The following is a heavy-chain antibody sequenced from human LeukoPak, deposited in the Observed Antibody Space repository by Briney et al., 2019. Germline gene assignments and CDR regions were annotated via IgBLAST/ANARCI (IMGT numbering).Heavy chain of an antibody. V-gene: IGHV1-18*01. J-gene: IGHJ5*02. D-gene: IGHD6-13*01. CDR3: ASTTHIAAAGNGGWFDP. CDR2: ISAYNGNS. CDR1: GYTFTSYG. Sequence: ASVKVSCKASGYTFTSYGISWVRQAPGQGLEWMGWISAYNGNSNYAQKLQGRVTMTTDTSTSTAYMELRSLRSDDTAVYYCASTTHIAAAGNGGWFDPWGQGTLVTVSS.